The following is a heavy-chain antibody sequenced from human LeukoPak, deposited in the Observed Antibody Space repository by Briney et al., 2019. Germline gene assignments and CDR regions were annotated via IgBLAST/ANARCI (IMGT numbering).Heavy chain of an antibody. D-gene: IGHD3-10*01. CDR3: ARLSSGYFDY. CDR1: GGSISSYY. Sequence: SETLSLTCTVSGGSISSYYWSWMRQPPGKGLEWIGYIYYSGSTNYNPSLKSRVTISVDTSKNQFSLKLSSVTAADTAVYYCARLSSGYFDYWGQGTLVTVSS. J-gene: IGHJ4*02. CDR2: IYYSGST. V-gene: IGHV4-59*08.